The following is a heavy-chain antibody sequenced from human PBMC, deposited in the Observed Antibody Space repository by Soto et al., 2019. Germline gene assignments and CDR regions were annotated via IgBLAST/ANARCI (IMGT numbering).Heavy chain of an antibody. CDR2: IYYSGST. V-gene: IGHV4-31*03. D-gene: IGHD1-26*01. CDR3: ARWVGATSFDY. Sequence: PSETLSLTCTVSGGSISSGGYYWSWIRQHPGKGLELIGYIYYSGSTYYNPSLKSRVTISVDTSKNQFSLKLSSVTAADTAVYYCARWVGATSFDYWGQGTLVTVSS. J-gene: IGHJ4*02. CDR1: GGSISSGGYY.